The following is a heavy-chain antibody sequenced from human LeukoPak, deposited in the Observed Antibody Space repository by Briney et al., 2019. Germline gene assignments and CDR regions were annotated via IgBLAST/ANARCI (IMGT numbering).Heavy chain of an antibody. CDR1: GGSISSYY. Sequence: PSETLSLTCTVSGGSISSYYWGWIRQPPGKGLEWIGSIYYSGSTYYNPSLKSRVTISVDTSKNQFSLKLSSVTAADTAVYYCARARGDYVWGSYRPTDAFDIWGQGTMVTVSS. D-gene: IGHD3-16*02. J-gene: IGHJ3*02. CDR3: ARARGDYVWGSYRPTDAFDI. CDR2: IYYSGST. V-gene: IGHV4-39*07.